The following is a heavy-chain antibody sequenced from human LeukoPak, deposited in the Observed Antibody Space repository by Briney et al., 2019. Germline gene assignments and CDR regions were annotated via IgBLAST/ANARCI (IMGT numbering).Heavy chain of an antibody. CDR1: GFTFSSYS. J-gene: IGHJ5*02. V-gene: IGHV3-48*01. CDR3: AKDTSAAYCSGGSCYLNWFDP. Sequence: GGSLRLSCAASGFTFSSYSMNWVHQAPGKGLEWVSYISSSSSTIYYADSVKGRFSISRDNSKNTLYLQMNSLRAEDTAVYYCAKDTSAAYCSGGSCYLNWFDPWGQGTLVTVSS. CDR2: ISSSSSTI. D-gene: IGHD2-15*01.